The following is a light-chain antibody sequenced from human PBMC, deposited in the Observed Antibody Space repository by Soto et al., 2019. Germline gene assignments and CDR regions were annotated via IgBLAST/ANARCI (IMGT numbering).Light chain of an antibody. Sequence: IVLTQSPATLSVSPGERVTIACRASQRVTNTLAWYQHKPGQAPRLLSAYASRGATGIPSRFSGSGSGTDLTLTINSLQADDFATYYCQQSGKYWTFGQGTKVDI. V-gene: IGKV3-15*01. J-gene: IGKJ1*01. CDR2: YAS. CDR3: QQSGKYWT. CDR1: QRVTNT.